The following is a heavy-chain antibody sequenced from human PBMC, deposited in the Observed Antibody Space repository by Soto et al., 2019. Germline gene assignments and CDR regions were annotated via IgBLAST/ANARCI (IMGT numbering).Heavy chain of an antibody. CDR2: INSDGSRT. D-gene: IGHD1-26*01. J-gene: IGHJ5*02. V-gene: IGHV3-74*03. CDR1: QFTFSRYW. CDR3: VRVATGSYDWFDP. Sequence: EVQLVESGGGLVQPGGSLRLSCAASQFTFSRYWMHWVRQAPGKGLMWVSRINSDGSRTTYADSVKGPFTISRDNAKNMLFLQMNSLRAEDSAVYYCVRVATGSYDWFDPWGQGTLVTVSS.